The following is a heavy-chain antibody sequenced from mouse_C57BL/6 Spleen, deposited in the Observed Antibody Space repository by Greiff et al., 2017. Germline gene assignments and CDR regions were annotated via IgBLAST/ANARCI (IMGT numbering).Heavy chain of an antibody. CDR3: ARRDGYYGGFDV. J-gene: IGHJ1*03. D-gene: IGHD2-3*01. Sequence: VQLKQSGPELVKPGASVKISCKASGYSFTGYYMHWVKQSSEKSLEWIGEINPSTGGTSYNQKFKGKATLTVDKSSSTAYMQLKSLTSEDSAVYYCARRDGYYGGFDVWGTGTTVTVSS. CDR1: GYSFTGYY. CDR2: INPSTGGT. V-gene: IGHV1-43*01.